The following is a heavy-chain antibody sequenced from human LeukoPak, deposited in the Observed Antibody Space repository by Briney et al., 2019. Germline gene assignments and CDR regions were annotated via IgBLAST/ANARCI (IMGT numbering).Heavy chain of an antibody. Sequence: GRSLRLSCAASGFTFSNYGMHWVRQAPDKGLEWLAVIWYDGSNTNYADSVKGRFTISRDNSKNTLYMQMNSLRAEDTAVYYCAKGDTTDPFDPWGQGTLVTVSS. CDR1: GFTFSNYG. D-gene: IGHD1-14*01. CDR3: AKGDTTDPFDP. V-gene: IGHV3-33*06. CDR2: IWYDGSNT. J-gene: IGHJ5*02.